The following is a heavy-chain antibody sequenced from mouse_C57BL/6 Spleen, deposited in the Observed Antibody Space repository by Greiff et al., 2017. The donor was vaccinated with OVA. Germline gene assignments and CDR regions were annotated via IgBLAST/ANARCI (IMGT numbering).Heavy chain of an antibody. CDR2: ISSGGGYI. CDR3: TRSSHEYFEV. CDR1: GFTFSSYA. J-gene: IGHJ1*03. V-gene: IGHV5-9-1*02. Sequence: EVQLVESGEGLVKPGGSLKLSCAASGFTFSSYAMSWVRQTPEKRLEWVAYISSGGGYIYYADTVKGRFTISRDTARNTLYLQMGSLKSEDTAMEYCTRSSHEYFEVGGTGTTVTVAS.